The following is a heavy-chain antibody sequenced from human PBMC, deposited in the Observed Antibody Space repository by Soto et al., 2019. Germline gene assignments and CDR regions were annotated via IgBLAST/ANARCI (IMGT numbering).Heavy chain of an antibody. J-gene: IGHJ6*02. CDR3: ARSTTAMVYYYYYGMDV. CDR1: GYSFTSYW. V-gene: IGHV5-10-1*01. CDR2: IDPSDSYT. Sequence: GESLKISCKGSGYSFTSYWISWVRQMPGKGLEWKGRIDPSDSYTNYSPSFQGHVTISADKSIITAYLQWSSLKAPYTAMYYCARSTTAMVYYYYYGMDVWGQGTTVTVSS. D-gene: IGHD5-18*01.